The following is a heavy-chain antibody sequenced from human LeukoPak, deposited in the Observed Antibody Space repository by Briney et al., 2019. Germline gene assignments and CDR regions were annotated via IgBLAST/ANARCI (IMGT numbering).Heavy chain of an antibody. Sequence: SVKVSCKASGGIFSNYALNWVRQAPGQGLEWMGGIIPIFGTAHYAQKFQGRVTITADESTSTAYMELRSLRSEDTAVYHCARGWLAETTVVTPYNYWGQGTLVTVSS. V-gene: IGHV1-69*13. CDR3: ARGWLAETTVVTPYNY. CDR1: GGIFSNYA. CDR2: IIPIFGTA. J-gene: IGHJ4*02. D-gene: IGHD4-23*01.